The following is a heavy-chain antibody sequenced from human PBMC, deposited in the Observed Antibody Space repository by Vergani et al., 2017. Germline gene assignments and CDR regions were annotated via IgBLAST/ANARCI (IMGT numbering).Heavy chain of an antibody. CDR3: ARELGRGYSGYDYWFDP. V-gene: IGHV1-69*01. D-gene: IGHD5-12*01. CDR1: GGTFSSYA. Sequence: QVQLVQSGAEVKKPGSSVKVSCKASGGTFSSYAISWVRQAPGQGLEWMVGIIPIFGTANYAQKFQGRVTITADESTSTAYMELSSLRSEDTALYYCARELGRGYSGYDYWFDPWGQGTLVTVSS. CDR2: IIPIFGTA. J-gene: IGHJ5*02.